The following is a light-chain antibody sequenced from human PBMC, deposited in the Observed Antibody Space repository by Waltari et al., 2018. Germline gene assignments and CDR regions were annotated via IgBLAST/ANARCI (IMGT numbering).Light chain of an antibody. CDR3: QNYNSAPRT. J-gene: IGKJ1*01. Sequence: DIQMTQSPSSLSPSVGDRVTITCRASKGISNYLAWYQQKPGKVPKLLIYAASSLQSGVPSRFSGSGSGTDFTLTISSLQPEDVATYYCQNYNSAPRTFGQGTKVEIK. V-gene: IGKV1-27*01. CDR1: KGISNY. CDR2: AAS.